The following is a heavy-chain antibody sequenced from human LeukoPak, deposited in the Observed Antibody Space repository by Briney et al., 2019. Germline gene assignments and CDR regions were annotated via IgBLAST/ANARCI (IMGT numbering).Heavy chain of an antibody. D-gene: IGHD2-15*01. CDR3: ARTAGCSFGFDY. CDR1: GGSISSGGYY. V-gene: IGHV4-31*03. J-gene: IGHJ4*02. Sequence: SQTLSLTCTVSGGSISSGGYYWTWIRQYPGKGLEWIGYIYNSGTTYYNPSLQSRVTISGDTSKNQFSLKLSSVTAADTAVYYCARTAGCSFGFDYWGQGTLVTDPS. CDR2: IYNSGTT.